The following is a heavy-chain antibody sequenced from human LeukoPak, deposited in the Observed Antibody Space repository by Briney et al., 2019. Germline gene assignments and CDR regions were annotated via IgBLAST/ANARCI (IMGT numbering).Heavy chain of an antibody. Sequence: PSETLSLTCAVYGGSFSGYYWSWIRQPPGKGLEWIGEINHSGSTNYNPSLKSRVTISVDTSKNQFSLKLSSVTAADTAVYYCARDESSGWYWYFDLWGRGTLVTVSS. CDR2: INHSGST. J-gene: IGHJ2*01. CDR3: ARDESSGWYWYFDL. V-gene: IGHV4-34*01. D-gene: IGHD6-19*01. CDR1: GGSFSGYY.